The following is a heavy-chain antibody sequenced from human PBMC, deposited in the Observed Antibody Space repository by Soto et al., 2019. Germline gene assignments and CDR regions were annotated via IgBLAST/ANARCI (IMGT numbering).Heavy chain of an antibody. CDR2: INAGNGNT. CDR3: ARGGVGAIVSPGRYYYYGMEV. Sequence: ASVKISCKASGYTFTSYAMHWVRQAPGQRLEWMGWINAGNGNTKYSQKFQGRVTTTRDTSASTAYMELSSLRSEDTAVYYCARGGVGAIVSPGRYYYYGMEVWGQGTMVTVS. CDR1: GYTFTSYA. J-gene: IGHJ6*02. D-gene: IGHD1-26*01. V-gene: IGHV1-3*01.